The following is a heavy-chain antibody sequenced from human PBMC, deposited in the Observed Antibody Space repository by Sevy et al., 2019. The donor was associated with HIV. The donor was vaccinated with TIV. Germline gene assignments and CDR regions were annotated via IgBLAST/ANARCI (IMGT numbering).Heavy chain of an antibody. J-gene: IGHJ4*02. CDR1: GFTFSSYA. V-gene: IGHV3-23*01. CDR2: ISGSGGST. Sequence: GGSLRLSCAASGFTFSSYAMSWVRQAPGKGLEWVSAISGSGGSTYYADSVKGRFTISRDNSKNTLYLQMNSLRAEDRAVYYCAKAYGSGSYYNDYWGQGTLVTVSS. D-gene: IGHD3-10*01. CDR3: AKAYGSGSYYNDY.